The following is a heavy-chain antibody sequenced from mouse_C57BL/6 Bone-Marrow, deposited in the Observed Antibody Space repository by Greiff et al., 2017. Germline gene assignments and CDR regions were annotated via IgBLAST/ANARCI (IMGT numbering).Heavy chain of an antibody. V-gene: IGHV1-22*01. D-gene: IGHD1-1*01. CDR2: INPNNGGT. CDR1: GYTFTDYN. Sequence: EVQLQQSGPELVKPGASVMMSCKASGYTFTDYNMHWVKQSHGKSLEWIGYINPNNGGTSYNQKFKGKATLTVNKSSSTAYMELRSLTSEDSAVYYCARWGYYGSSPYAMDYWGQGTSVTVSS. J-gene: IGHJ4*01. CDR3: ARWGYYGSSPYAMDY.